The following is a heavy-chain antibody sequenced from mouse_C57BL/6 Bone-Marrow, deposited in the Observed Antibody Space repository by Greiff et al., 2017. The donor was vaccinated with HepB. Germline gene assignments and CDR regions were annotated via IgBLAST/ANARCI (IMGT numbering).Heavy chain of an antibody. CDR3: ASAVGSSYLFDY. Sequence: QVQLKQPGAELVMPGASVKLSCKASGYTFTSYWMHWVKQRPGQGLEWIGEIDPSDSYTNYNQKFKGKSTLTVDKSSSTAYMQLSSLTSEDSAVYYCASAVGSSYLFDYWGQGTTLTVSS. CDR2: IDPSDSYT. CDR1: GYTFTSYW. D-gene: IGHD1-1*01. J-gene: IGHJ2*01. V-gene: IGHV1-69*01.